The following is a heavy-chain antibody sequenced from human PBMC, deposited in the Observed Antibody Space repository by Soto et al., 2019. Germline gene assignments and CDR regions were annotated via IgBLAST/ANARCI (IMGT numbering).Heavy chain of an antibody. Sequence: GGSLRLSCAASGFTFSSYAMSWVRQAPGKGLEWVSAISGSGGSTYYADSVKGRFTISRDNSKNTLYLQMNSLRAEDTAVYYCAKKVAYYSSTNWFDPWGQGTLVTVSS. CDR3: AKKVAYYSSTNWFDP. CDR1: GFTFSSYA. CDR2: ISGSGGST. D-gene: IGHD2-2*01. J-gene: IGHJ5*02. V-gene: IGHV3-23*01.